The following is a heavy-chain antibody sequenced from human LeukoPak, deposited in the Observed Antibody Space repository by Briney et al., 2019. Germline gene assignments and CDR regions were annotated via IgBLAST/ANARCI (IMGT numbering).Heavy chain of an antibody. CDR2: IYYSGGT. J-gene: IGHJ4*02. CDR1: GGSFSGYY. Sequence: SETLSLTCAVYGGSFSGYYWGWIRQPPGKGLEWIGSIYYSGGTYYNPSLKSRVTISVDTSKNQFSLELSSVTAADTAVHYCARQVDSSGWYDYWGQGTLVTVSS. D-gene: IGHD6-19*01. V-gene: IGHV4-39*01. CDR3: ARQVDSSGWYDY.